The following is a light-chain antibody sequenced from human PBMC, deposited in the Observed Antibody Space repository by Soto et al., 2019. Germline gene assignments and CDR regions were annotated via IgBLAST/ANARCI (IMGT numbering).Light chain of an antibody. Sequence: QSALTQPASVSGSPGQSITISCTGTSSDVGGYNYVSWYQQHPGKAPKLMIYDVNYRPSGVSNRFSGSKSGNTASLTFSGLQAEDEADYYCSSYTSSSTLVIFGGGTKVTVL. V-gene: IGLV2-14*01. J-gene: IGLJ2*01. CDR3: SSYTSSSTLVI. CDR2: DVN. CDR1: SSDVGGYNY.